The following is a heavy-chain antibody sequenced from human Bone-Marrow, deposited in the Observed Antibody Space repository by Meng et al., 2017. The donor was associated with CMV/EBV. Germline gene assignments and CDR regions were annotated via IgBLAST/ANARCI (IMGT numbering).Heavy chain of an antibody. CDR3: ARGHYGMDV. CDR2: ISYSGETM. J-gene: IGHJ6*01. Sequence: GGSLRLSCVASGFTFSDYYMSWIRQAPGKGLEWVSYISYSGETMDYVESVRGRFTISRDNAENSLFLQMNSLTVDDSAVYYCARGHYGMDVWGPGTTVPVSS. CDR1: GFTFSDYY. V-gene: IGHV3-11*01.